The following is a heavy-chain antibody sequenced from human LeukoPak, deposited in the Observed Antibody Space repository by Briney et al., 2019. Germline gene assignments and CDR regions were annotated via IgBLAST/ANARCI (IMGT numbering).Heavy chain of an antibody. CDR3: TRDPRRYSGYENWFDP. CDR2: ISPNNGGT. V-gene: IGHV1-2*02. Sequence: ASVKVSCKASGYTFTGYNMHWVRQAPGQGLEWMGWISPNNGGTKYAQKFQDRVTMTSDTSISTVYMELSSLRSDDTAVYYCTRDPRRYSGYENWFDPWGQGTLVTVSS. D-gene: IGHD5-12*01. J-gene: IGHJ5*02. CDR1: GYTFTGYN.